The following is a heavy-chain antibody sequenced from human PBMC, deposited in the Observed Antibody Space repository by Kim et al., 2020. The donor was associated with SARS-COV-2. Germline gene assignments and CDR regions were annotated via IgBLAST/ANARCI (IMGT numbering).Heavy chain of an antibody. Sequence: SVKVSCKASGCTFSSYAISWVRQAPGQGLEWMGRIIPILGIANYAQKFQGRVTITADKSTSTAYMELSSLRSEDTAVYYCARDLLLYSSSWQSDPWGQGTLVTVSS. V-gene: IGHV1-69*04. CDR2: IIPILGIA. D-gene: IGHD6-13*01. CDR1: GCTFSSYA. J-gene: IGHJ5*02. CDR3: ARDLLLYSSSWQSDP.